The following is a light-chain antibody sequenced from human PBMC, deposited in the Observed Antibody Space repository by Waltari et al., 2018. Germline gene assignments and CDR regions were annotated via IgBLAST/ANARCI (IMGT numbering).Light chain of an antibody. CDR1: SSNTGAGYD. V-gene: IGLV1-40*01. J-gene: IGLJ1*01. Sequence: QSVLTQPPSVSGAPGQRVTMSCTRSSSNTGAGYDVQWYQQLPGTAPKLLIHGNTNRPSGVPDRFSGSKSGNSASLAITGLQAEDEADYYCQSYDGSLSGSKVFGTGTKVTVL. CDR3: QSYDGSLSGSKV. CDR2: GNT.